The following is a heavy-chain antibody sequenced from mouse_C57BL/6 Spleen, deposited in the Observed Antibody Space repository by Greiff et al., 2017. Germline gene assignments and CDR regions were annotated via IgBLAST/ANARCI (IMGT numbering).Heavy chain of an antibody. CDR2: IYPGSGST. D-gene: IGHD2-2*01. V-gene: IGHV1-55*01. J-gene: IGHJ4*01. CDR1: GYTFTSYW. CDR3: AFYGYDYAMDY. Sequence: QVQLQQPGAELVKPGASVKMSCKASGYTFTSYWITWVKQRPGQGLEWIGDIYPGSGSTNYNEKFKSKATLTVDSSSSTVYMQLSSLTSEDSAVYYCAFYGYDYAMDYWGQGTSVTVSS.